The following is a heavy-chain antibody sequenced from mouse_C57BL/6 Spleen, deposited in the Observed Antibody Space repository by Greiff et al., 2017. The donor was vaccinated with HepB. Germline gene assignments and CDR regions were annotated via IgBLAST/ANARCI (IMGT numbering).Heavy chain of an antibody. V-gene: IGHV1-55*01. CDR3: ARACYSRGYFDV. D-gene: IGHD3-1*01. CDR2: IYPGSGST. J-gene: IGHJ1*03. Sequence: QVQLQQPGAELVKPGASVKMSCKASGYTFTSYWITWVKQRPGQGLEWIGDIYPGSGSTNYNEKFKSKATLTVDTSSSTAYMQLSSLTSEDSAVYYCARACYSRGYFDVWGTGTTVTVSS. CDR1: GYTFTSYW.